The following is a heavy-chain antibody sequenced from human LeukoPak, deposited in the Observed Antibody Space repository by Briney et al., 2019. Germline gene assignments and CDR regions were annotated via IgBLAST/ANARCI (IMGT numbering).Heavy chain of an antibody. J-gene: IGHJ4*02. V-gene: IGHV3-21*01. CDR2: ISTSSSYI. CDR1: GFTFSSYS. CDR3: ARSFFQWNYGSCLDS. D-gene: IGHD1-7*01. Sequence: NSGGSLRLSCAASGFTFSSYSMNWVRQAPGKGLEWVSSISTSSSYIYYADSVKGRFTISRDNAKKSLYLQMNSLRADDTAVYSCARSFFQWNYGSCLDSWGQGTLVTVSS.